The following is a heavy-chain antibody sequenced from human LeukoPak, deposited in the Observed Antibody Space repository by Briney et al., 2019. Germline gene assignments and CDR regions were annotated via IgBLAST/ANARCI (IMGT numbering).Heavy chain of an antibody. CDR2: IRQDGDGR. D-gene: IGHD3-22*01. J-gene: IGHJ5*02. CDR3: ATEDYTSGHAGALGFDP. CDR1: GFAFSSYV. V-gene: IGHV3-30*03. Sequence: GGSLRLSCAASGFAFSSYVIHWARQAPGEGLEWVAVIRQDGDGRFYGNSVKGRFTISRDNSRNALYLEMDSLRVEDTARYFCATEDYTSGHAGALGFDPWGQGTLVTVSA.